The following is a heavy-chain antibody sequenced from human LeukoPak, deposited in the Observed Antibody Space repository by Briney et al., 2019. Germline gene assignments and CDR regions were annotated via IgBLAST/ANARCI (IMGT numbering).Heavy chain of an antibody. CDR2: ISGDNPGT. V-gene: IGHV3-23*01. D-gene: IGHD2-15*01. CDR1: GFTFSTYA. CDR3: AKAPVGHCSGAFCYHFDS. Sequence: PGGSLRLSCAASGFTFSTYAMSWVRQTPGKGLEWVAAISGDNPGTYHENSVKGRFTISRDNSKNTLHLQMSGLRAEDTARYYCAKAPVGHCSGAFCYHFDSWGQGTLVTVSS. J-gene: IGHJ4*02.